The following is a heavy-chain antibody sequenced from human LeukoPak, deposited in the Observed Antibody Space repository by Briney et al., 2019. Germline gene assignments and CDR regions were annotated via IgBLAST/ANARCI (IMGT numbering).Heavy chain of an antibody. J-gene: IGHJ2*01. D-gene: IGHD6-19*01. CDR1: GFTFTRYT. V-gene: IGHV3-30*04. CDR2: VLYNGSKK. CDR3: AKTLRESSGREHFDL. Sequence: GGSLRLSCAASGFTFTRYTMHWVRQAPGKGLEWVALVLYNGSKKYYADSVKGRFTISRDNSKNTLYLQLNSLRVEDTAEYYCAKTLRESSGREHFDLWGRGTLVTVSS.